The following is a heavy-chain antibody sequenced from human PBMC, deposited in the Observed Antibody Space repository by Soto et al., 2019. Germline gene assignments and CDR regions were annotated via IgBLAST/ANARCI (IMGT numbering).Heavy chain of an antibody. D-gene: IGHD6-19*01. V-gene: IGHV3-7*05. CDR1: EFTFNTYW. CDR3: ARDWGTPGRGSAVGYYYHYGMDV. CDR2: IKDDGSEK. Sequence: EVQLVESGGGLVQPGGSLRLSCLASEFTFNTYWMNWVRQAPGRGLEWVANIKDDGSEKNYVDSVKGRFTISRDNAKNSLYLQMNSLRGDDTAVYFCARDWGTPGRGSAVGYYYHYGMDVWCQGTTVTVSS. J-gene: IGHJ6*02.